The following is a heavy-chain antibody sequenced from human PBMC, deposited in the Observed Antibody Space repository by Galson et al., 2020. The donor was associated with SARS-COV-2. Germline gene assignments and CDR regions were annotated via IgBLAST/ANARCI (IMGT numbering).Heavy chain of an antibody. Sequence: GESLKISCKASGYTFINYGVSWVQQAPGQGLDWMGWISTYNGNTNYGQKFQGRVTMTTETSTSTAYMELRSLRSEDTAVYYCARVRPVTIIGGGPLDYWGQGSLVTVSS. V-gene: IGHV1-18*01. J-gene: IGHJ4*02. CDR1: GYTFINYG. D-gene: IGHD3-10*01. CDR2: ISTYNGNT. CDR3: ARVRPVTIIGGGPLDY.